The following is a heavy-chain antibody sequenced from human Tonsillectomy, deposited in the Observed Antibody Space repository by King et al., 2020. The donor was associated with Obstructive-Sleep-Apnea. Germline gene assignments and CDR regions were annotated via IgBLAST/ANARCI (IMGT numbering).Heavy chain of an antibody. V-gene: IGHV3-66*01. Sequence: VQLVESGGGLVQPGGSLRLSCAASGFTVITNYMTWVRQAPGKGLEWVSVIYSGGSTYYADSVKGRFTISRDNSKNTLYLQMNSLRAEDTAVYYCARGMTTVTASAFDFWGQGTMVTVSS. CDR2: IYSGGST. CDR1: GFTVITNY. D-gene: IGHD4-17*01. J-gene: IGHJ3*01. CDR3: ARGMTTVTASAFDF.